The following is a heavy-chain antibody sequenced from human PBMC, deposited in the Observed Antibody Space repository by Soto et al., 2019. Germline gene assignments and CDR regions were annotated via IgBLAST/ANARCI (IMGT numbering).Heavy chain of an antibody. J-gene: IGHJ6*02. CDR3: ARDRQIVRVGDHALYYYYGMDG. CDR2: IIPIFGTA. V-gene: IGHV1-69*12. D-gene: IGHD3-10*01. Sequence: QVQLVQSGAEVKKPWSSVKVSCKASGGTFSSYAISWVRQAPGQGLEWMGGIIPIFGTANYAQKFQGRVTVTADESTSTAYMELSSLRSEDTAVYYCARDRQIVRVGDHALYYYYGMDGWGQGTTVTVSS. CDR1: GGTFSSYA.